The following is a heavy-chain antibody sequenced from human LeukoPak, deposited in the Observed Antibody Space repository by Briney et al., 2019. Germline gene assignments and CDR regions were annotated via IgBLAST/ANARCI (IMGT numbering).Heavy chain of an antibody. D-gene: IGHD5/OR15-5a*01. CDR1: GITFSGYW. CDR2: MKQDGSEK. J-gene: IGHJ4*02. CDR3: ARDPGSSAFDS. Sequence: PGGSLRLSCAASGITFSGYWMSWVRQAPGKGLEWVANMKQDGSEKYYVDSVKGRFTISRDNAKNSLYLQMNSLRAEDTAVYYCARDPGSSAFDSWGQGTLVTVSS. V-gene: IGHV3-7*01.